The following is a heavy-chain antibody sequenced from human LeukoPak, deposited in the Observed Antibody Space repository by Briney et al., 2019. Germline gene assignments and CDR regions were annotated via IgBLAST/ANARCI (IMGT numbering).Heavy chain of an antibody. CDR3: ARAGQGLYGSGSYLFDY. CDR1: GGSISSYY. D-gene: IGHD3-10*01. V-gene: IGHV4-59*01. J-gene: IGHJ4*02. Sequence: TSETLSLTCTVSGGSISSYYWSWIRQPPGKGLEWIGYIYYSGSTNYNPSLKSRVTISVDTSKNQFSLKLSSVTAADTAVYYCARAGQGLYGSGSYLFDYWGQGTLVTVSS. CDR2: IYYSGST.